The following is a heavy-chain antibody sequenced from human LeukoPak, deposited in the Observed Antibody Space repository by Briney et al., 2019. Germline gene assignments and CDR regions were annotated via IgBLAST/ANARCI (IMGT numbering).Heavy chain of an antibody. CDR1: GGSFSGYY. J-gene: IGHJ5*02. D-gene: IGHD3-10*01. V-gene: IGHV4-34*01. CDR3: VRGPYGSSISNWFDP. CDR2: INHSGST. Sequence: PSETLSLTCAVYGGSFSGYYWSWIRQPPGKGLEWIGEINHSGSTNYNPSLKSRVTISVDTSKNQFSLNLRSVTAADTAVYYCVRGPYGSSISNWFDPWGQGLLVTVSS.